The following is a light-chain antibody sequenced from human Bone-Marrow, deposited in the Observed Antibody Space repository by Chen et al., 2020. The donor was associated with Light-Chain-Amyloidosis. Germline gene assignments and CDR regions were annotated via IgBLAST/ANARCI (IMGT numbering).Light chain of an antibody. CDR3: QSADSSGTYEVI. J-gene: IGLJ2*01. V-gene: IGLV3-25*03. Sequence: SYELTQPPSVSVSPVQTARITCSGDDLPTKYAYWYQQKPGQAPVLVIHRDTERPSGISERFSGSRSGTRATLTISGVQAEDEADYHCQSADSSGTYEVIFGGGTKLAVL. CDR2: RDT. CDR1: DLPTKY.